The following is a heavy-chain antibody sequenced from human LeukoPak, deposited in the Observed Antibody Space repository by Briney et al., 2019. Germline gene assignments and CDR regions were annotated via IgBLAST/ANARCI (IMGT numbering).Heavy chain of an antibody. CDR1: GFTFSNAW. CDR2: IKSKTDGGTT. J-gene: IGHJ6*02. Sequence: GGSLRLSCAASGFTFSNAWMSWVRQAPGKGLEWVGRIKSKTDGGTTDYAAPVKGRFTISRDDSKNTLYLQMNSLRAEETAVYCCARVQYESGSYHYYYYYGMDVWAKGPRSPSP. CDR3: ARVQYESGSYHYYYYYGMDV. V-gene: IGHV3-15*01. D-gene: IGHD1-26*01.